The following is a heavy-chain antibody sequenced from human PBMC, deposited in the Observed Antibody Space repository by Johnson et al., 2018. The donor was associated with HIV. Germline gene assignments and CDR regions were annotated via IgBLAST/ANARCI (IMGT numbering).Heavy chain of an antibody. Sequence: VESGGVVVQPGGSLRLSCAASGFTFEDYAMHWVRQAPGKGLEWVSGINWNSDSIEYADSVKGRFTVSRDNAKNSLYLQMNSLRAEDTALYYSARGLRGYSYIDSFDIWGQGTMVTVSS. CDR1: GFTFEDYA. CDR3: ARGLRGYSYIDSFDI. J-gene: IGHJ3*02. D-gene: IGHD5-18*01. CDR2: INWNSDSI. V-gene: IGHV3-9*01.